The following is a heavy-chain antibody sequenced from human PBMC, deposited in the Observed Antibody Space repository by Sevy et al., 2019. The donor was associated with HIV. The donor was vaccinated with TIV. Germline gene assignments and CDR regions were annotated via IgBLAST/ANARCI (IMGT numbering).Heavy chain of an antibody. CDR2: ISSSSSYI. D-gene: IGHD6-19*01. V-gene: IGHV3-21*01. Sequence: GESLKISCAASGFTFSSYSMNWVRQAPGKGLEWVSSISSSSSYIYYADSVKGRFTISRDNAKNSLYLQMNSLRAEDTAVYYCASRPGRYSSWFDAFDIWGQGTMVTVSS. CDR1: GFTFSSYS. J-gene: IGHJ3*02. CDR3: ASRPGRYSSWFDAFDI.